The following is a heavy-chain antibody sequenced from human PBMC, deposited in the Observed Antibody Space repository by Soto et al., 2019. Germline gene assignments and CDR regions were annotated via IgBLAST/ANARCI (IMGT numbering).Heavy chain of an antibody. V-gene: IGHV1-18*01. CDR1: GYSFTTYG. J-gene: IGHJ4*02. Sequence: ASVKVSCKASGYSFTTYGISWVRQAPGQGLEWMGWISTYNGDTDYAQNLQGRVTMTTDTSTTTAYMELRSLRSDDTAVYYCARGNGLTGGYWGQGTLVTVSS. CDR2: ISTYNGDT. CDR3: ARGNGLTGGY. D-gene: IGHD3-22*01.